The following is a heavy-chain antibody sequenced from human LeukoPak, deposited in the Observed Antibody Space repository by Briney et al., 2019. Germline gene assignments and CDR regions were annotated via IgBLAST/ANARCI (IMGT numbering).Heavy chain of an antibody. CDR1: GFSFGDYA. D-gene: IGHD1-26*01. J-gene: IGHJ4*02. CDR2: IRSKAYGGTT. V-gene: IGHV3-49*04. CDR3: TRASYAGSYYTYYFDY. Sequence: GRSLRLSCTTSGFSFGDYAMSWVRRAPGKGLGWVGFIRSKAYGGTTEYAASVKGRFTISRDDSKSIAYLQMGGLKTEATALYYCTRASYAGSYYTYYFDYWGQGTLVAVSS.